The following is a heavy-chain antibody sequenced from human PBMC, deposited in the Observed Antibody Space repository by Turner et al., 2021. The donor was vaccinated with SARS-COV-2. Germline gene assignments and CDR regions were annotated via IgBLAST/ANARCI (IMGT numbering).Heavy chain of an antibody. CDR2: IYSCVRT. J-gene: IGHJ4*02. CDR1: GVTGSSNY. D-gene: IGHD2-2*01. V-gene: IGHV3-66*02. CDR3: ARALGCTSSLGSYFDY. Sequence: EVPLLESGGGSVRPGWSMRLSCAATGVTGSSNYMNWVRQAPGKGLEWVSVIYSCVRTYYADSSKGRFTISGETCKNTLYLKLNSMRAEDTAVQCCARALGCTSSLGSYFDYWGQGTLVTVSS.